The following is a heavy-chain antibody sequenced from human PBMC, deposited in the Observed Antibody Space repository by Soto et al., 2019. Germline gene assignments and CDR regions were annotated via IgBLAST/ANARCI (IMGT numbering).Heavy chain of an antibody. D-gene: IGHD2-2*02. Sequence: SVKVCCKASGGTFSSYAISWVRQAPGQGLERMGGIITIYGTANYAQKFQGRVTITADESTSTAYMELSSLRSEDTAVYYWARSGGYQLLYANWFDPWGEGTLVTVSS. CDR1: GGTFSSYA. V-gene: IGHV1-69*13. CDR2: IITIYGTA. CDR3: ARSGGYQLLYANWFDP. J-gene: IGHJ5*02.